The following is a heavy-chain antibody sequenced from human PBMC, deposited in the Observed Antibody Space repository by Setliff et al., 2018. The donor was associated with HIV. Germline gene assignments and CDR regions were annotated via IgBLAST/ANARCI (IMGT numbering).Heavy chain of an antibody. J-gene: IGHJ4*02. D-gene: IGHD3-3*01. CDR3: ARMQAYYNFWRSTYYFDY. Sequence: ASVKVSCKASGGTFSSYDISWVRQAPGHGLEWMGYISPYNGDAYYAEKFQGRVTMTTDTSTTAVSMELTNLRSDDTAVYFCARMQAYYNFWRSTYYFDYWGQGTPVTVSS. CDR2: ISPYNGDA. CDR1: GGTFSSYD. V-gene: IGHV1-18*01.